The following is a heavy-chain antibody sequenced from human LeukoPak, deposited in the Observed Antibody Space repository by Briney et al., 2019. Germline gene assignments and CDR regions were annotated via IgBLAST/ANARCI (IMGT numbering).Heavy chain of an antibody. CDR3: ARAECTNGVCYEIDAFDI. Sequence: GASVKVSCKASGYTFTGYYMHWVRQAPGQGLEWMGWINPNSGGTNYAQKFQGRVTMTRDTSISTAYMELSRLRSGDTAVYYCARAECTNGVCYEIDAFDIWGQGTMVTVSS. D-gene: IGHD2-8*01. CDR1: GYTFTGYY. J-gene: IGHJ3*02. V-gene: IGHV1-2*02. CDR2: INPNSGGT.